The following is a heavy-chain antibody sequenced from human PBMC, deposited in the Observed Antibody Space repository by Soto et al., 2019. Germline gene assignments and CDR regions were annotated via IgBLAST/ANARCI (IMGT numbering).Heavy chain of an antibody. CDR2: IIPIFGTA. CDR3: ASPVRGEALNDAFDI. Sequence: VKVSCKASGGTFSSYAISWVRQAPGQGLEWMGGIIPIFGTANYAQKFQGRVTITADESTSTAYMELSSLRSEDTAVYYCASPVRGEALNDAFDIWGQGTMVTVSS. J-gene: IGHJ3*02. CDR1: GGTFSSYA. V-gene: IGHV1-69*13. D-gene: IGHD3-10*01.